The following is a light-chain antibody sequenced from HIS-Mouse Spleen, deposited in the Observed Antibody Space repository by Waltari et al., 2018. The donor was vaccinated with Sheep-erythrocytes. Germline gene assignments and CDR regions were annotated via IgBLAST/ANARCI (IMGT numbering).Light chain of an antibody. CDR2: AAS. CDR3: QQANSFPIT. V-gene: IGKV1-12*01. CDR1: PGISSW. Sequence: DIQMTQSPSSVSASVGDRVTITSRASPGISSWLAWYQQKPGTAPKLLIYAASSLQSGVPSRFSGSGSRTDFTLTISSLQPEDFATYYCQQANSFPITFGQETRLEIK. J-gene: IGKJ5*01.